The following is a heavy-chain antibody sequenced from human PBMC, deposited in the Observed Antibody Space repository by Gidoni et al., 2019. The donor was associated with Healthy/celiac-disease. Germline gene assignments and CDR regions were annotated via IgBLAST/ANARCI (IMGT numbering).Heavy chain of an antibody. Sequence: QVQLVQSGAEVKKPGASVKVSCKASGYTFTSYGISWVRQAPGQGLEWMGWISAYNGNTNYAQKLQGRVTMTTDTSTSTAYMELRSLRSDDTAVYYCARGGGGWRYFDWRGSYYGMDVWGQGTTVTVSS. CDR2: ISAYNGNT. D-gene: IGHD3-9*01. J-gene: IGHJ6*02. CDR1: GYTFTSYG. CDR3: ARGGGGWRYFDWRGSYYGMDV. V-gene: IGHV1-18*01.